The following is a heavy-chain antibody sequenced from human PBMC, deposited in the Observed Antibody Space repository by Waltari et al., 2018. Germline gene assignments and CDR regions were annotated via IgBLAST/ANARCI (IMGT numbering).Heavy chain of an antibody. D-gene: IGHD3-10*01. J-gene: IGHJ4*02. V-gene: IGHV3-23*01. Sequence: EVQLLESGGGLVQPGGSLRLSCAASGFTFGIYAMTWVRQAPGKGLGWVSWTKINGYKTYYADSVRGRFTITRDNSRNTAYLQLNSLTVEDTAIYYCASMNRVEVYWGQGTLVTVSS. CDR1: GFTFGIYA. CDR2: TKINGYKT. CDR3: ASMNRVEVY.